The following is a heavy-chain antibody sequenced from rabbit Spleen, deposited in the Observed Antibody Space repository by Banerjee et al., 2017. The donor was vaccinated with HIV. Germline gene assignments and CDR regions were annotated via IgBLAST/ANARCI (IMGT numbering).Heavy chain of an antibody. Sequence: QQHLEESGGGLVKPGGTLTLTCTASGIDFSSSYWIFWVRQAPGKGLEWIACVYSGSSGRTWYASWAKGRFTCSKTSSTTVTLQMTSLTAADTATYFCARDSGSSFSSYGMDLWGPGTLVTVS. CDR1: GIDFSSSYW. D-gene: IGHD8-1*01. CDR2: VYSGSSGRT. CDR3: ARDSGSSFSSYGMDL. V-gene: IGHV1S45*01. J-gene: IGHJ6*01.